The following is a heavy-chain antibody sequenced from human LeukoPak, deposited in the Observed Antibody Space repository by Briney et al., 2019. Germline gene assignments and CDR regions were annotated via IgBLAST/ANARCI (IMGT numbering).Heavy chain of an antibody. CDR1: GGSFSGYY. V-gene: IGHV4-34*01. CDR3: ARDSSGWFRIDY. D-gene: IGHD6-19*01. CDR2: INHSGST. J-gene: IGHJ4*02. Sequence: PSETLSLTCAVYGGSFSGYYWSWIRQPPGKGLEWIGEINHSGSTNYNPSLKSRVTMSVDTSKNQFSLKLSSVTAADTAVYYCARDSSGWFRIDYWGQGTLVTVSS.